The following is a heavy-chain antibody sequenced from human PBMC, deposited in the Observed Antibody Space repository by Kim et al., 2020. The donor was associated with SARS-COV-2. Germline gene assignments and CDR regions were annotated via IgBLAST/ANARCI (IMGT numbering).Heavy chain of an antibody. CDR3: ASSSGSYYFHYYYYYMDV. V-gene: IGHV1-69*04. D-gene: IGHD3-10*01. CDR2: IIPILGIA. Sequence: SVKVSCKASGGTFSSYAISWVRQAPGQGLEWMGRIIPILGIANYAQKFQGRVTITADKSTSTAYMELSSLRSEDTAVYYCASSSGSYYFHYYYYYMDVW. CDR1: GGTFSSYA. J-gene: IGHJ6*03.